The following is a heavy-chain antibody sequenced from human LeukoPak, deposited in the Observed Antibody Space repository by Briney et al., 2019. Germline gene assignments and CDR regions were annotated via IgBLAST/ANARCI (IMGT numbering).Heavy chain of an antibody. V-gene: IGHV3-30*02. CDR3: AKKPYSTSWAFDY. D-gene: IGHD2-2*01. Sequence: GGSLRLSCAASGFTFSSYGMHWVRQAPGKGLEWVAFIRFDGSNKYYADSVKGRFTISRDNSKNTLFLQMNSLRAEDTAVYYCAKKPYSTSWAFDYWGQGTLVTVSS. CDR2: IRFDGSNK. CDR1: GFTFSSYG. J-gene: IGHJ4*02.